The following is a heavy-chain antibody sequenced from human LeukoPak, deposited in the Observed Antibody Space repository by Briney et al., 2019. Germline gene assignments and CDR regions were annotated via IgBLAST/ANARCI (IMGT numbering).Heavy chain of an antibody. CDR2: IYYTGRT. CDR1: GGSISSHDYY. Sequence: SETLSLTCTLSGGSISSHDYYWGWIRQSPGKGLEWLGNIYYTGRTFYNPSLKSRVTISVDTSNNQFSLKVSSVTAADTAVYYCARARPTVGGSGSYSKWFDPWGQGTLVTVSS. J-gene: IGHJ5*02. D-gene: IGHD3-10*01. CDR3: ARARPTVGGSGSYSKWFDP. V-gene: IGHV4-39*07.